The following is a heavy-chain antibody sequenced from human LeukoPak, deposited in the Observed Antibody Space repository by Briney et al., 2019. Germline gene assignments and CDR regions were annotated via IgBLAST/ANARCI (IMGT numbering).Heavy chain of an antibody. CDR1: GFTFSDHY. V-gene: IGHV3-23*01. J-gene: IGHJ4*02. D-gene: IGHD6-13*01. CDR3: AKGRCGDSSCWYFDA. Sequence: PGGSLRLSCAASGFTFSDHYMDWVRQAPGKGLEWVALISGSGSRGSGITGGNTYYADSVKGRFSISRDDSQNTVYLQMNSLRVEDTATYFCAKGRCGDSSCWYFDAWAKGTRVTVSP. CDR2: ISGSGSRGSGITGGNT.